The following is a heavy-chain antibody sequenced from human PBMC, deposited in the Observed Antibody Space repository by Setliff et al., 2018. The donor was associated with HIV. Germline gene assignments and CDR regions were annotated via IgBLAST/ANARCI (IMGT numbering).Heavy chain of an antibody. J-gene: IGHJ6*03. CDR3: ARVQTMAVAGTQYYYMDV. CDR2: INPDSGGT. CDR1: GYIFTDYY. D-gene: IGHD6-19*01. Sequence: ASVKVSCKASGYIFTDYYIHWVRQAPGQGLEWMGWINPDSGGTNYAQKFQGRVSIARDTSASTAYMELSSLRSEDTAVYYCARVQTMAVAGTQYYYMDVWGKGTTVTVSS. V-gene: IGHV1-2*02.